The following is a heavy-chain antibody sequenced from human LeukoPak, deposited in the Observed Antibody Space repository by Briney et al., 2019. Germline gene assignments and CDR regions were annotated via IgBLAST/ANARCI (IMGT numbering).Heavy chain of an antibody. CDR2: MNPNSGNT. CDR3: ARGRKHSSGYHY. V-gene: IGHV1-8*01. J-gene: IGHJ4*02. D-gene: IGHD3-22*01. CDR1: GYTFTSYD. Sequence: ASVKVSCKASGYTFTSYDINWVRQATGQGLEWMGWMNPNSGNTGYAQKFQGRVTMTRNTSISTAYKELSSLRSEDTAVYCCARGRKHSSGYHYWGQGTLVTVSS.